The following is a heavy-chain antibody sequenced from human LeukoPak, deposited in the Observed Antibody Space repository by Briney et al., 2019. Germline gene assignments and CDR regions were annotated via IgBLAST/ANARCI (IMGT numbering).Heavy chain of an antibody. CDR1: GFTFSSYS. D-gene: IGHD3-10*01. CDR2: ISSSSSYI. V-gene: IGHV3-21*01. CDR3: ASSITMVRGATGY. Sequence: AGGSLRLSCAASGFTFSSYSMNWVRQAPGKGLEWVSSISSSSSYIYYADSVKGRFTISRDNAKNSLYLQMNSLRAEDTAVYYCASSITMVRGATGYWGQGTLVTVSS. J-gene: IGHJ4*02.